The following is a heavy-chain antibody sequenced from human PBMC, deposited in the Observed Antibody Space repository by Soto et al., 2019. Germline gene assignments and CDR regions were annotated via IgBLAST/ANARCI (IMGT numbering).Heavy chain of an antibody. CDR3: VRRVSGNYDY. CDR1: GFTFSSYD. V-gene: IGHV3-64*01. CDR2: ISSNGGTT. Sequence: EVQLAESGGGMVQPGGSLRLSCVASGFTFSSYDMHWVRQAPGQGLEYVSSISSNGGTTYYGNTVKGRFTISRENSKNTLYIQMGSLRAEDMAVYYCVRRVSGNYDYWGQGTLVTVSS. J-gene: IGHJ4*02. D-gene: IGHD1-7*01.